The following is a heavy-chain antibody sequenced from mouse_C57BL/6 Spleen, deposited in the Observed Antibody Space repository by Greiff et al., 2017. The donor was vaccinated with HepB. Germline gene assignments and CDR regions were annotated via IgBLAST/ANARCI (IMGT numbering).Heavy chain of an antibody. V-gene: IGHV1-80*01. CDR3: ARGDQAWFAY. J-gene: IGHJ3*01. CDR2: IYPGDGDT. CDR1: GYAFSSYW. Sequence: QVQLKESGAELVKPGASVKISCKASGYAFSSYWMNWVKQRPGKGLEWIGQIYPGDGDTNYNGKFKGKATLTADKSSSTAYMQLSSLTSEDSAVYFCARGDQAWFAYWGQGTLVTVSA.